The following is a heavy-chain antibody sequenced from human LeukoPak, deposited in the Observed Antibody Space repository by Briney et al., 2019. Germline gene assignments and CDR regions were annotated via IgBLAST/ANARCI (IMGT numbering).Heavy chain of an antibody. CDR3: AKDQSGGYDSVPYY. V-gene: IGHV3-7*03. CDR2: IKQDGSEK. CDR1: GFTFSNYW. Sequence: GGSLRLSCAASGFTFSNYWLSWVRQAPGKGLEWVANIKQDGSEKYYVDSVKGRFTISRDNAKNSLYLQVNSLSAEDTAVYYCAKDQSGGYDSVPYYWGQGTLVTVSS. J-gene: IGHJ4*02. D-gene: IGHD5-12*01.